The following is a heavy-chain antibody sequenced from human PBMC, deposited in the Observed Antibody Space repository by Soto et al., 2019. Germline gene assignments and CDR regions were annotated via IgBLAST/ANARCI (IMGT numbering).Heavy chain of an antibody. CDR1: GFTFTIYA. CDR3: ANHWDCSGGTCSSSYSYDVYG. CDR2: ISGSGANT. D-gene: IGHD2-15*01. Sequence: PVWSLRLSCAASGFTFTIYAMSWVRQAPRKGLEWVSGISGSGANTYYADSVKGRFTISRDNSKNTLYMKMNSLRAEDTAVYYCANHWDCSGGTCSSSYSYDVYGCGQGTTVTVSS. J-gene: IGHJ6*02. V-gene: IGHV3-23*01.